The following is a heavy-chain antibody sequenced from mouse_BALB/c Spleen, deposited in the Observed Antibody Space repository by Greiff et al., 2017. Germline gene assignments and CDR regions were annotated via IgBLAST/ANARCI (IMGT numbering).Heavy chain of an antibody. Sequence: VQLQQSGADLVKPGASVKLSCKASGYTFTSYYMYWVKQRPGQGLEWIGEINPSNGGTNFNEKFKSKATLTVDKSSSTAYMQLSSLTSEDSAVYYCTRSYYGNPYAMDYWGQGTSVTVSS. CDR3: TRSYYGNPYAMDY. CDR1: GYTFTSYY. D-gene: IGHD2-10*01. V-gene: IGHV1S81*02. CDR2: INPSNGGT. J-gene: IGHJ4*01.